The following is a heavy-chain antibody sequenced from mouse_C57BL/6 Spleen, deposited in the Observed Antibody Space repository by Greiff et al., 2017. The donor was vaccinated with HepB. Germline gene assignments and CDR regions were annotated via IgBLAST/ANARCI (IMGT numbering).Heavy chain of an antibody. CDR1: GYTFTSYW. CDR2: IDPSDSYT. Sequence: QVQLQQPGAELVMPGASVKLSCKASGYTFTSYWMHWVKQRPGQGLEWIGEIDPSDSYTNYNQKFKGKSTLTVDKSSSTAYMQLSSLTSEDSAVYYCARSGSSGLYYYAMDYWGQGTSVTVSS. V-gene: IGHV1-69*01. D-gene: IGHD3-2*02. J-gene: IGHJ4*01. CDR3: ARSGSSGLYYYAMDY.